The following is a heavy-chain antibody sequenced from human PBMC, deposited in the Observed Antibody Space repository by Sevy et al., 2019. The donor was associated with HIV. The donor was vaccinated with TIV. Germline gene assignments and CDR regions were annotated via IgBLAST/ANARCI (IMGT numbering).Heavy chain of an antibody. D-gene: IGHD2-2*01. J-gene: IGHJ4*02. CDR1: GYTFTGYY. V-gene: IGHV1-2*02. CDR3: ARARGYCSSTSCYVMEY. Sequence: ASVKVSCKASGYTFTGYYMHWVRQAPGQGLEWMGWINPNSGGTNYAQKFQGRVTMTRETSISTAYMELSRLRSDDTAVYYCARARGYCSSTSCYVMEYWGQGTLVTVSS. CDR2: INPNSGGT.